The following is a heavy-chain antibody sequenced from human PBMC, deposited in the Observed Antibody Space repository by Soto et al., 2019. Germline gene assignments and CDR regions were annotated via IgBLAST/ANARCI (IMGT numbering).Heavy chain of an antibody. D-gene: IGHD3-10*01. CDR2: ICHSGTT. CDR1: GGSITICGYC. CDR3: DRVWFGESSWFDP. Sequence: QLQLQESGSGLVKPSQTLSLTCTVSGGSITICGYCWSWIRQPPGQGLEWIGYICHSGTTYYNQSLKSRVTTSLDRSKNQFSRNLSSVTDADTAVYYCDRVWFGESSWFDPWGQGNLVTVSS. V-gene: IGHV4-30-2*01. J-gene: IGHJ5*02.